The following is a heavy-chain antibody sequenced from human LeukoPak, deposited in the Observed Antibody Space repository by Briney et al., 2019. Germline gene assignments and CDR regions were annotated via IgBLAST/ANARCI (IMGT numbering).Heavy chain of an antibody. J-gene: IGHJ4*02. CDR3: ARGAPIAAAGTLDY. CDR1: GVSFSGYY. V-gene: IGHV4-34*01. D-gene: IGHD6-13*01. CDR2: INHSGST. Sequence: SETLSLTCAVYGVSFSGYYWSWIRQPPGKGLEWIGEINHSGSTNYNPSLKSRVTISVDTSKNQFSLKLSSVTAADTAVYYCARGAPIAAAGTLDYWGQGTLVTVSS.